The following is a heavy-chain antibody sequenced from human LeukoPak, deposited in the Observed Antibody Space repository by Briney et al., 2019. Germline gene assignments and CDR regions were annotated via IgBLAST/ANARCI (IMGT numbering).Heavy chain of an antibody. CDR2: INPSGGST. J-gene: IGHJ5*02. Sequence: ASVKVSCKASGYTFTSYYMHWVRQAPGQGLEWMGIINPSGGSTSYAQKFQGRVTMTRDTSTSTVYMELSSLRSEDTAVYYRAREVSMVRGVIIVNWFDPWGQGTLVTVSS. CDR3: AREVSMVRGVIIVNWFDP. CDR1: GYTFTSYY. V-gene: IGHV1-46*03. D-gene: IGHD3-10*01.